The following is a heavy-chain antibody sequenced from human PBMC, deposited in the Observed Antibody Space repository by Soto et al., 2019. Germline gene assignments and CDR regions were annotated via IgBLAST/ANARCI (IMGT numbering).Heavy chain of an antibody. CDR1: GGSISSYY. V-gene: IGHV4-59*08. Sequence: SETLSLTCTVSGGSISSYYWSWIRQPPGKGLEWIGYIYYSGSTNYNPSLKSRVTISVDTSKNQFSLKLSSVTAADTAVYYCARQPTGFWSGYLTNYYYYYMDVWGKGTTVTVSS. CDR3: ARQPTGFWSGYLTNYYYYYMDV. CDR2: IYYSGST. J-gene: IGHJ6*03. D-gene: IGHD3-3*01.